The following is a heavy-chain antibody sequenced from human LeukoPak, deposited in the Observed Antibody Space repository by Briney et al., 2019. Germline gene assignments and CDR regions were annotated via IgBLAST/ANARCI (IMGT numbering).Heavy chain of an antibody. V-gene: IGHV1-2*06. Sequence: GASVKVPCKTSGYTFTDYYIHWVRQAPGQGLEWMGRINPNSGDTYYEQNFQGRVTMTRDTSISTAYTELSGLRSDDTAVYYCATDLSSTSNWELDYWGQGTLVTVSS. J-gene: IGHJ4*02. CDR3: ATDLSSTSNWELDY. CDR1: GYTFTDYY. D-gene: IGHD7-27*01. CDR2: INPNSGDT.